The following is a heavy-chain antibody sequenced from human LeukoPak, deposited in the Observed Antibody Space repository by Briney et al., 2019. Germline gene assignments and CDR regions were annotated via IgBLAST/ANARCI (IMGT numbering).Heavy chain of an antibody. CDR1: GGSISSYY. Sequence: SGTLSLTCTVSGGSISSYYWSWIRQPPGKGLEWIGYIYYSGSTNYNPSLKSRVAISVDTSKNQFSLKLSSVTAADTAVYYCARIQLLAAFDIWGQGTMVTVSS. V-gene: IGHV4-59*01. CDR2: IYYSGST. J-gene: IGHJ3*02. D-gene: IGHD3-10*01. CDR3: ARIQLLAAFDI.